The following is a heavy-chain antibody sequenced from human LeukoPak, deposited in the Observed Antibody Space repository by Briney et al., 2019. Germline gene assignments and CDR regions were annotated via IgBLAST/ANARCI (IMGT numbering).Heavy chain of an antibody. V-gene: IGHV1-69*13. J-gene: IGHJ4*02. CDR2: IIPNFGAA. Sequence: GASVKVSCKASGGTFSTYPISWVRQAPGQRLEWMGGIIPNFGAANYAPDFQNRLTITADESTTTAYMELSSLRSEDTAVYYCARSPPYSSTWYTLGFFFDYWGQGTLVTVSS. CDR3: ARSPPYSSTWYTLGFFFDY. CDR1: GGTFSTYP. D-gene: IGHD6-13*01.